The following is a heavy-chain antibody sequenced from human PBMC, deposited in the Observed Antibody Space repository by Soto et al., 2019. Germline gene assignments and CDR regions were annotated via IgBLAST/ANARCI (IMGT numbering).Heavy chain of an antibody. CDR1: GFTFGDYA. D-gene: IGHD3-10*01. J-gene: IGHJ6*02. Sequence: PGGSQRLSCTASGFTFGDYAMSWVRQAPGKGLEWVGFIRSKAYGGTTEYAASVKGRFTISRDDSKSIAYLQMNSLKTEDTAVYYCTRGKRYYYGSGSPGYYYYGMDVWGQGTTVTVSS. CDR3: TRGKRYYYGSGSPGYYYYGMDV. CDR2: IRSKAYGGTT. V-gene: IGHV3-49*04.